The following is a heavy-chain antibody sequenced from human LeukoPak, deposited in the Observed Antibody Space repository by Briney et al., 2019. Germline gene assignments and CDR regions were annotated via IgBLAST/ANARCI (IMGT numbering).Heavy chain of an antibody. CDR2: INHSGSA. CDR1: GGSFSAYY. V-gene: IGHV4-34*01. J-gene: IGHJ4*02. D-gene: IGHD5-24*01. Sequence: SETLSLTCAVSGGSFSAYYWTWIRQPPGKGLEWIGEINHSGSANYNPSLKSRVTISLDTSKNQFSLKLSSVTAADTAVYYCARDRDLEDGYVSFDYWGQGTLVTVSS. CDR3: ARDRDLEDGYVSFDY.